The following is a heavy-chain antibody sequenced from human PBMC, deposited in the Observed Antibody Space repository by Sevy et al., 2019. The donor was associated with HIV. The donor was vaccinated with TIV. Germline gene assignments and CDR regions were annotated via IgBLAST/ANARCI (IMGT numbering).Heavy chain of an antibody. D-gene: IGHD3-22*01. J-gene: IGHJ5*02. CDR2: ISRSGTTI. Sequence: GGSLRLSCAASGFTFSDYYMSWIRQAPGKGLEGVSYISRSGTTINYADSVKGRFTISRDNAKNSLYLQMNSLRAEDTAVYYCARENTMIEEPGWFDPWGQGTLVTVSS. CDR1: GFTFSDYY. V-gene: IGHV3-11*01. CDR3: ARENTMIEEPGWFDP.